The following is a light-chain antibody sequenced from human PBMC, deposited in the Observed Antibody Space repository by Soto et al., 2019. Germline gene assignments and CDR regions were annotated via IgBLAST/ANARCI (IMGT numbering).Light chain of an antibody. J-gene: IGLJ1*01. CDR2: EVD. V-gene: IGLV2-14*01. CDR1: NSDVGRYNF. CDR3: SSYSSSSPVYV. Sequence: QSALTQPASVSGSPGQSITISCTGTNSDVGRYNFVSWYQHHPGEAPKLLISEVDNRPSGISNRFSGSKSGNTASLTISGLHAEDEADYYCSSYSSSSPVYVFGSGTKLTVL.